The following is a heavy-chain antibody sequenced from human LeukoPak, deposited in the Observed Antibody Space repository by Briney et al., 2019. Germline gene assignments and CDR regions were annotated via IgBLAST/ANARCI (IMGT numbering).Heavy chain of an antibody. CDR3: ARRGIVVGSTGFDP. CDR2: INPNSGGT. V-gene: IGHV1-2*02. Sequence: ASVKVSCKASGYTFTGYYMHWVRQAPGQGLEWMGWINPNSGGTNYAQKFQGRVTMTRDTSISTAYMELRSLRSDDTAVYYCARRGIVVGSTGFDPWGQGTLVTVSS. J-gene: IGHJ5*02. CDR1: GYTFTGYY. D-gene: IGHD2-2*01.